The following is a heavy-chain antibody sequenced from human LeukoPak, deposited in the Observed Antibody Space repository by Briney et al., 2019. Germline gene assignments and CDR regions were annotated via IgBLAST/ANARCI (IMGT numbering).Heavy chain of an antibody. CDR3: ARDLNWLLFDY. V-gene: IGHV3-74*01. CDR2: LSSESFT. J-gene: IGHJ4*02. Sequence: GESLRLSCAASGFTFSSYVMHWVRQAPGKGLVWVARLSSESFTSYADSVKGRFTISRDNAKNTLYLQMNSLRAEDTAVYYCARDLNWLLFDYWGQGTLVIVSS. D-gene: IGHD3-9*01. CDR1: GFTFSSYV.